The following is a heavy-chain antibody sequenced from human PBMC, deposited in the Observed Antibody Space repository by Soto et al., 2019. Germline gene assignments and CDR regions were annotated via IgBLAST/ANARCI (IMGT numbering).Heavy chain of an antibody. Sequence: GGSLRLSCAASGFTFSSYAMSWVRQAPGKGLEWVSAVSGNGGITYYADSVKGRFTISRDNSKNTLYLQMNSLRAEDTAVYYCAKNRGQRVPFYYYYYGMDVWGQGTTVTVSS. CDR1: GFTFSSYA. V-gene: IGHV3-23*01. CDR2: VSGNGGIT. CDR3: AKNRGQRVPFYYYYYGMDV. D-gene: IGHD6-25*01. J-gene: IGHJ6*02.